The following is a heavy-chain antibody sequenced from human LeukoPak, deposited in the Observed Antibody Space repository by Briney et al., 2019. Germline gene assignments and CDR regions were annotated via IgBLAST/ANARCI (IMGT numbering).Heavy chain of an antibody. CDR3: ARDLGDSSGYEVPNWFDP. D-gene: IGHD3-22*01. J-gene: IGHJ5*02. Sequence: SVKVSCKASGGTFSSYAISWVRQAPGQGLEWMGRIIPILGIANYAQKFQGRVTITADKSTSTAYMELSSLRSEGTAVYYCARDLGDSSGYEVPNWFDPWGQGTLVTVSS. CDR1: GGTFSSYA. CDR2: IIPILGIA. V-gene: IGHV1-69*04.